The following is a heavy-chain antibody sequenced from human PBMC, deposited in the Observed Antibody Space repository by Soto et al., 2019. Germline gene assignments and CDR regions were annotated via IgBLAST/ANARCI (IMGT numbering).Heavy chain of an antibody. CDR2: VDYSGST. V-gene: IGHV4-59*08. CDR1: GGSIGTYY. CDR3: ARHIAGYGELGY. Sequence: PSETLSLTCTVSGGSIGTYYWSWIRQPPGKGLEWIGFVDYSGSTKYKPSLESRVTISLDTSNNQFSLNLRSVTAADTAVYYCARHIAGYGELGYWGQGTLVTVSS. J-gene: IGHJ4*02. D-gene: IGHD4-17*01.